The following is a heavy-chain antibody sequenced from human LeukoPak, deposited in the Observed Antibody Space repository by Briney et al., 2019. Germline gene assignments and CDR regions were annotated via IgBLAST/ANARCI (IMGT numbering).Heavy chain of an antibody. CDR3: ARVEYSSSWYTVSDDAFDI. Sequence: SETLSLTCTVSGGSISSSSYYWDWIRQPPGKGLEWIGSIYYSGSTYYNPSLKSRVTISVDTSKNQFSLKLSSVTAADTAVYYCARVEYSSSWYTVSDDAFDIWGQGTMVTVSS. V-gene: IGHV4-39*07. CDR2: IYYSGST. D-gene: IGHD6-13*01. CDR1: GGSISSSSYY. J-gene: IGHJ3*02.